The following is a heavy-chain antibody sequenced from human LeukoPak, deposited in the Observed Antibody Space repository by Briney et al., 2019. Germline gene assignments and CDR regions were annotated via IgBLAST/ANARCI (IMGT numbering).Heavy chain of an antibody. V-gene: IGHV3-21*01. CDR2: ISSSSSYI. J-gene: IGHJ1*01. Sequence: GGSLSLSCAASGFTFSSYSMTWVRQAPGKGLEWVSSISSSSSYIYYADSVKGRFTISRDNAKNSLYLQMNSLRAEDTAVYYCARAYYDSGGYYAEYFQHWGQGTLVTVSS. CDR3: ARAYYDSGGYYAEYFQH. CDR1: GFTFSSYS. D-gene: IGHD3-22*01.